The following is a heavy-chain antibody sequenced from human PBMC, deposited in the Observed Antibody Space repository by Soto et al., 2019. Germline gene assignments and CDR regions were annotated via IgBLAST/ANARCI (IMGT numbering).Heavy chain of an antibody. Sequence: EVQLVESGGGLVQPGGSLRLSCSASGFTFSSYAMHWVRQAPGKGLEYVSAISSNGGSTYYADSVKGRFTISRDNSKNTLYLQMSSLRAEDTAVYYCVKDAHSSSSGGVPFDYWGQGTLVTVSS. CDR1: GFTFSSYA. D-gene: IGHD6-6*01. V-gene: IGHV3-64D*06. CDR2: ISSNGGST. J-gene: IGHJ4*02. CDR3: VKDAHSSSSGGVPFDY.